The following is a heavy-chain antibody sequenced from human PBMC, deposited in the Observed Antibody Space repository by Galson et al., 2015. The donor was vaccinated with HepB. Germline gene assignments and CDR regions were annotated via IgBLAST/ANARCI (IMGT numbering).Heavy chain of an antibody. D-gene: IGHD5-18*01. V-gene: IGHV1-3*01. J-gene: IGHJ4*02. CDR1: GYTFTSYA. CDR2: INAGNGNT. CDR3: ARPLDTAMVYHY. Sequence: SVKVSCKASGYTFTSYAMHWVRQAPGQRLEWMGWINAGNGNTKYSQKFQGRVTITRDTSASTAYMELSSLRSEDTAVYYCARPLDTAMVYHYWGQGTLVTVSS.